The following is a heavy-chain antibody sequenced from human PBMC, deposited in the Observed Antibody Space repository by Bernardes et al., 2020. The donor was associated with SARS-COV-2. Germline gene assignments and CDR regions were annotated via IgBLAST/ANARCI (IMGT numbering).Heavy chain of an antibody. V-gene: IGHV4-39*01. D-gene: IGHD2-21*02. CDR2: FYGSGTT. J-gene: IGHJ6*02. CDR3: VGSSCGVDCYIGGLRSCDYGMDV. CDR1: GGSISSSTYY. Sequence: SETLSLTCTVSGGSISSSTYYWGWIRQSPGKGLEWIGSFYGSGTTYYNPSLQGRITKSVDTSKNQFSLRLSSVTAADTAVYYCVGSSCGVDCYIGGLRSCDYGMDVWGQGTTVTVSS.